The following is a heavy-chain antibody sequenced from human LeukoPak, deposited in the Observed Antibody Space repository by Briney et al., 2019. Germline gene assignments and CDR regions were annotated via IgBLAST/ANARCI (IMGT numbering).Heavy chain of an antibody. CDR1: GGTFSSYA. V-gene: IGHV1-69*13. J-gene: IGHJ4*02. D-gene: IGHD3-3*01. CDR2: IIPIFGTA. Sequence: SVKVSCKASGGTFSSYAISWVRQAPGRGLEWMGGIIPIFGTANYAQRFQGRVTITADESTSTAYMELSSLRSEDTAVYYCARATNVLRFLEWFYDYWGQGTLVTVSS. CDR3: ARATNVLRFLEWFYDY.